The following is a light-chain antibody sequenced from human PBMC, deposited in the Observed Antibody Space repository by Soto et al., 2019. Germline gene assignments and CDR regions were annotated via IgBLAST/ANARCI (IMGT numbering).Light chain of an antibody. Sequence: EIVMTQSPATLSVSPGERATLSCRASQSINTNLVWYQQKRGQAPRVLIHGASTRAAGVPARFSGSGSGTQFTLTISSLQSEDFVVYYCQQYYNWPRTFXQGTKVDIK. CDR1: QSINTN. CDR2: GAS. V-gene: IGKV3-15*01. CDR3: QQYYNWPRT. J-gene: IGKJ1*01.